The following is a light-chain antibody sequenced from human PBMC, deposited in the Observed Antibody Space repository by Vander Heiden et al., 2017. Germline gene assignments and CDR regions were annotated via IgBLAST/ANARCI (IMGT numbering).Light chain of an antibody. CDR3: QQSYRSPFT. V-gene: IGKV1-39*01. CDR2: AAS. CDR1: QSISDY. J-gene: IGKJ3*01. Sequence: DLQMTQSPSSLSASVGDRVTIPCRASQSISDYLNWYQQKPGKAPNRLIYAASSLRSGGPSRFSGRGSGTDFALTISSLQAEDFATDYCQQSYRSPFTFGPGTKVDIK.